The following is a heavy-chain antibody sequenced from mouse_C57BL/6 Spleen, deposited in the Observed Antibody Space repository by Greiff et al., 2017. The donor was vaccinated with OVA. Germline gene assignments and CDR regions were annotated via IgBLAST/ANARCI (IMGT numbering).Heavy chain of an antibody. V-gene: IGHV1-85*01. CDR2: IYPRDGST. CDR3: ARSGITTVVARGFAY. D-gene: IGHD1-1*01. J-gene: IGHJ3*01. Sequence: QVQLQQSGPELVKPGASVKLSCKASGYTFTSYDINWVKQRPGQGLEWIGWIYPRDGSTKYNEKFKGKATLTVDTSSSTAYMELHSLTSEDSAVYFCARSGITTVVARGFAYWGQGTLVTVSA. CDR1: GYTFTSYD.